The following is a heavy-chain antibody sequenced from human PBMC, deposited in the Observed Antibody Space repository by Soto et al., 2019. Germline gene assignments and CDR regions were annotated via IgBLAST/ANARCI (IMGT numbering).Heavy chain of an antibody. V-gene: IGHV3-7*01. D-gene: IGHD2-15*01. CDR1: GFTFSSYW. CDR2: IKQDGSEK. J-gene: IGHJ6*03. Sequence: GGSLRLSCAASGFTFSSYWMSWVRQAPGKGLEWVANIKQDGSEKYYVDSVKGRFTISRDNAKNSLYLQMNSLRAEDTAVYYCARVGRSLDCSGGSCYFPQGYYYYMDVWGKGTTVTVS. CDR3: ARVGRSLDCSGGSCYFPQGYYYYMDV.